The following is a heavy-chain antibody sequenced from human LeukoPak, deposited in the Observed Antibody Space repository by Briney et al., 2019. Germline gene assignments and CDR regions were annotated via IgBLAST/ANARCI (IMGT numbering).Heavy chain of an antibody. J-gene: IGHJ4*01. CDR2: INTNTGDP. D-gene: IGHD3-10*01. Sequence: ASVKVSCKASGYTFTNFAINWVRQAPGQGLELMGWINTNTGDPTYAQGFTGRFVLSLDTSVSTAYLQISNLKAEDTAVYYCARDMGRFAYWGQEPWSPSPQ. V-gene: IGHV7-4-1*02. CDR1: GYTFTNFA. CDR3: ARDMGRFAY.